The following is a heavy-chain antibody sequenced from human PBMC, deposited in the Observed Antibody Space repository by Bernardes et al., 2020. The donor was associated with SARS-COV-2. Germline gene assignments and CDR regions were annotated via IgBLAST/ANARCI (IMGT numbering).Heavy chain of an antibody. J-gene: IGHJ6*02. V-gene: IGHV3-30*03. D-gene: IGHD6-6*01. CDR1: RFTFRNYG. Sequence: GGSLRLSCEASRFTFRNYGMHWVRQAPGKGLEWVADVSSDGGHKNYVDSVRGRFIISRDNSRSTLYLQMNSLRTEDTAVYYCAREDSFNRGSSSSQGNGLDAWGRGTTVTVSS. CDR2: VSSDGGHK. CDR3: AREDSFNRGSSSSQGNGLDA.